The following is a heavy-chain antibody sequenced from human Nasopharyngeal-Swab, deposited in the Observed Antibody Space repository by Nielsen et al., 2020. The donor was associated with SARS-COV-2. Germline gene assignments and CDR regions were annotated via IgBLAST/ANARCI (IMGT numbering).Heavy chain of an antibody. Sequence: GESLKISCAASGFTFSDYYMSWIRQAPGKGLEWVSYISSSGSTIYYADSVKGRFTISRDNAKNSLYLQMNSLRAEDTAVYYCARDSGRNWNQLYYYYGMDVWGQGTTVTVSS. J-gene: IGHJ6*02. CDR3: ARDSGRNWNQLYYYYGMDV. V-gene: IGHV3-11*01. CDR1: GFTFSDYY. D-gene: IGHD1-1*01. CDR2: ISSSGSTI.